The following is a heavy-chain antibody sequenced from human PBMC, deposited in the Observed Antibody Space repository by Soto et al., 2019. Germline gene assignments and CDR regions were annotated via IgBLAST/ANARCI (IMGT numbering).Heavy chain of an antibody. D-gene: IGHD1-1*01. Sequence: PGGSLRLSCAASGFTFSSYAMSWVRQAPGKGLEWVSAISGSGGSTYYADSVKGRFTISRDNSKNTLYLQMNSLRAEDTAVYYCARDQGGTTDYYYYGMDVWGQGTTVSVSS. J-gene: IGHJ6*02. CDR3: ARDQGGTTDYYYYGMDV. V-gene: IGHV3-23*01. CDR1: GFTFSSYA. CDR2: ISGSGGST.